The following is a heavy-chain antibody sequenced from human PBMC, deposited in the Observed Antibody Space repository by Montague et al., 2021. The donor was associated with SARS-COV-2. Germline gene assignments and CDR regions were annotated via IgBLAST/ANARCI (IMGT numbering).Heavy chain of an antibody. Sequence: SETLSLTYAVYGASFSGYYWTWIRQSPGRGLEWIGEVIYSGKTSYNPSLQSRLTISVDTSKNQFSLKLSSVTAADTAVYYCARGGERCVLERPLDYWGQGTLVTVSS. CDR2: VIYSGKT. D-gene: IGHD3-16*01. CDR3: ARGGERCVLERPLDY. J-gene: IGHJ4*02. V-gene: IGHV4-34*01. CDR1: GASFSGYY.